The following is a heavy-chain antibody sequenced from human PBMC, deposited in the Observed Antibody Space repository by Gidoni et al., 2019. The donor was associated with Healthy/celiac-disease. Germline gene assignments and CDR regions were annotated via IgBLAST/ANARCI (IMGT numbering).Heavy chain of an antibody. J-gene: IGHJ1*01. Sequence: EVQLVASGGGLVQPGRSLRLSCAASGFTFDDYAMHWVRQAPGKGLEWVSGISWNSGSIGYADSVKGRFTISRDNAKNSLYLQMNSLRAEDTALYYCAKASGWYGHFQHWGQGTLVTVSS. CDR1: GFTFDDYA. CDR3: AKASGWYGHFQH. CDR2: ISWNSGSI. D-gene: IGHD6-19*01. V-gene: IGHV3-9*01.